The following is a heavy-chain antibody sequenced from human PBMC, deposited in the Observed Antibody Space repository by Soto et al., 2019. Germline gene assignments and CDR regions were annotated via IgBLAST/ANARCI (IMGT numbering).Heavy chain of an antibody. Sequence: VQLVESGGGVVQPGRSLRLSCAASGFTFSDYAMHWVRQAPGKELEWVAVVSHDGRNTHYADSVKGRFTISRDSSKNTVSLETTSLRAEDTAVYYCAKGGRQWLVTSDFNYWGQGALVTVSS. CDR2: VSHDGRNT. CDR3: AKGGRQWLVTSDFNY. CDR1: GFTFSDYA. V-gene: IGHV3-30*18. D-gene: IGHD6-19*01. J-gene: IGHJ4*02.